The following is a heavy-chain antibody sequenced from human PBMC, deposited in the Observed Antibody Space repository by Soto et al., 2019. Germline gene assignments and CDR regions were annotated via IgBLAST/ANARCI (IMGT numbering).Heavy chain of an antibody. CDR1: GYTFTSYA. CDR2: INAGNGNT. Sequence: QVQLVQSGAEVKKPGASVKVSCKASGYTFTSYAMHWVRQAPGQRLEWMGWINAGNGNTKYSQKFQGRVTITRDTSAITAYMELSSLRSEDTAVYYCARDRGPGEGNWFDPWGQGTLVTVSS. CDR3: ARDRGPGEGNWFDP. D-gene: IGHD3-10*01. J-gene: IGHJ5*02. V-gene: IGHV1-3*01.